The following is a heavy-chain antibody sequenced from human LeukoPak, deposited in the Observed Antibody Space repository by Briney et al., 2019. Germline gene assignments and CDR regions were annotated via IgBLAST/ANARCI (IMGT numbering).Heavy chain of an antibody. V-gene: IGHV4-59*01. Sequence: SETLSLTCTVSGGSISSYYWSWIRQPPGKGLEWIGYIYHSGNTNYNPSLKSRVAISVDTSKNQFSLKLTSVTAADTAVYHCARALRGYYMDVWGKGTTVTVSS. CDR3: ARALRGYYMDV. J-gene: IGHJ6*03. D-gene: IGHD3-10*01. CDR2: IYHSGNT. CDR1: GGSISSYY.